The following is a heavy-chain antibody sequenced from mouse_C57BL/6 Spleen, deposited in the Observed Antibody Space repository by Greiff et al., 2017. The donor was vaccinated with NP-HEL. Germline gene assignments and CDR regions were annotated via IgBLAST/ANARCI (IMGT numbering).Heavy chain of an antibody. CDR3: ARDTTVVVYY. CDR1: GYSITSGYY. V-gene: IGHV3-6*01. CDR2: ISYDGSN. D-gene: IGHD1-1*01. J-gene: IGHJ2*01. Sequence: DVKLVESGPGLVKPSQSLSLTCSVTGYSITSGYYWNWIRQFPGNKLEWMGYISYDGSNNYNPSLKNRISITRATSKNQFFLKLNSVTTEETATYYCARDTTVVVYYWGQGTTLTVSS.